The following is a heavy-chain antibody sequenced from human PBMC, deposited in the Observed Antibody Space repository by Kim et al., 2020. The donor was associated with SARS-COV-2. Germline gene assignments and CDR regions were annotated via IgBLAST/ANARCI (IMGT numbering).Heavy chain of an antibody. J-gene: IGHJ6*02. CDR1: GFTFGNYA. V-gene: IGHV3-9*01. Sequence: GGSLRLSCAGSGFTFGNYAIYWVRQAPGKGLEWVSGISWNSGSIGYADSVKGRFTISRDNAKNFLFLQMNSLRPEDTALYYCAKVRISAAGTDDYYGMDVWGQGTTVTVSS. CDR2: ISWNSGSI. D-gene: IGHD6-13*01. CDR3: AKVRISAAGTDDYYGMDV.